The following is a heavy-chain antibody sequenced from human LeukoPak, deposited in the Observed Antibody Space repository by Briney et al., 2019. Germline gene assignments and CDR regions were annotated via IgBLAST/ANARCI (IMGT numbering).Heavy chain of an antibody. J-gene: IGHJ4*02. D-gene: IGHD2-15*01. Sequence: SETLSLTCTVSGGSISSYYWSWIRQPAGKGLEWIGRIYTSGSTNYNPSLKSRVTMSVDTSKNQFSLKLSSVTAADTAVYYCAREGGYRSGGSCYHSDPFFDYWGQGTLVTVSS. CDR3: AREGGYRSGGSCYHSDPFFDY. CDR2: IYTSGST. CDR1: GGSISSYY. V-gene: IGHV4-4*07.